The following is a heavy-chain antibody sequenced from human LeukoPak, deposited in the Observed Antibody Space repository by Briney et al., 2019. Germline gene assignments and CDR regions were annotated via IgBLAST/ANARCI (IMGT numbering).Heavy chain of an antibody. CDR3: ARGYYSSYFDY. D-gene: IGHD6-19*01. CDR2: IYYSGST. Sequence: SETLSLTCTVSGGSISSYYWSWIRQPPGKGLEWIGYIYYSGSTHYNPSLKSRVTISVDTSKNQFSLKLSSVTAADTAVYYCARGYYSSYFDYWGQGTLVTVSS. J-gene: IGHJ4*02. CDR1: GGSISSYY. V-gene: IGHV4-59*12.